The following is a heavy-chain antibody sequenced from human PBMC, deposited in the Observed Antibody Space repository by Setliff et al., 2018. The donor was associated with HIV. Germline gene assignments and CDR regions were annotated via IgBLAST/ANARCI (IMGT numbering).Heavy chain of an antibody. D-gene: IGHD5-18*01. J-gene: IGHJ6*03. V-gene: IGHV4-34*01. CDR1: GGSFSGYC. Sequence: PSETLSLTCAVYGGSFSGYCWSWIRQPPGKGLEWIGEIQHSGRINYNPSLRSRVTTSVDTSKNQFSLRLRSVTAADTAVYYCARERSGYSYGYGYYYYYMDVWGKGTTVTVSS. CDR2: IQHSGRI. CDR3: ARERSGYSYGYGYYYYYMDV.